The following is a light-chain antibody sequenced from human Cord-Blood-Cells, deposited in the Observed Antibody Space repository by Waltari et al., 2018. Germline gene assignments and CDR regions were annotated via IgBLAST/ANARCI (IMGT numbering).Light chain of an antibody. CDR1: SSDVAGYNY. Sequence: QSALTQPASVSGSPGQSITIPCTGTSSDVAGYNYVSWYQQHPGKAPKLMIYEVSNRPSGVSNRFSGSKSGNTASLTISGLQAEDEADYYCSSYTSSSTYVFGTGTKVTVL. CDR2: EVS. V-gene: IGLV2-14*01. CDR3: SSYTSSSTYV. J-gene: IGLJ1*01.